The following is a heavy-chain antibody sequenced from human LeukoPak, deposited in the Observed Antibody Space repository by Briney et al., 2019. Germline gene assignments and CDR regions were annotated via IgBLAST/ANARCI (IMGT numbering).Heavy chain of an antibody. J-gene: IGHJ4*02. CDR1: SGSFSGYY. CDR3: ARGWGA. V-gene: IGHV4-34*01. Sequence: PSETLSLTCAVYSGSFSGYYWSWIRQPPGKGLEWIGEINHSGSTNYNPSLKSRVTISVDTSKNQFSLKLSSVTAADTAVYYCARGWGAWGQGTLVTVSS. CDR2: INHSGST. D-gene: IGHD3-16*01.